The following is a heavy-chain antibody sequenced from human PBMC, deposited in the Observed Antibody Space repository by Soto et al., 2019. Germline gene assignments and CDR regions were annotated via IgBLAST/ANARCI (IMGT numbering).Heavy chain of an antibody. J-gene: IGHJ5*02. Sequence: GGSLRLSCAASGFTFSSYSMNWVRQAPGKGLEWVSYISSSSSTIYYADSVKGRFTISRDNAKNSLYLQMNSLRAEDTAVYYCARGSGGFGELFHNWFDPWGQGTLVTVSS. CDR1: GFTFSSYS. D-gene: IGHD3-10*01. CDR2: ISSSSSTI. V-gene: IGHV3-48*01. CDR3: ARGSGGFGELFHNWFDP.